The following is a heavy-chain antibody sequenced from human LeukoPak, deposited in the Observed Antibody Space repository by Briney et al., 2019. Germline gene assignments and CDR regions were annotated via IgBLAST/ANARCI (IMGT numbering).Heavy chain of an antibody. V-gene: IGHV3-30*02. Sequence: GGPLRLSCEATGLNFSNYGMHWVPPDPGQGLERVTFIRFDGNNKYYADSVKGRFTISRENSKNTVYLEMRSLRSEDTAVYYCAKHLFPDRYTYLEEQKDSWGQGTLVTVSS. CDR1: GLNFSNYG. D-gene: IGHD1/OR15-1a*01. CDR2: IRFDGNNK. J-gene: IGHJ4*02. CDR3: AKHLFPDRYTYLEEQKDS.